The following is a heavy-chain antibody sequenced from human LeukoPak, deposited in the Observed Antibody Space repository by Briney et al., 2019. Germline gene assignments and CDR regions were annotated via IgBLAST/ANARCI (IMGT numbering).Heavy chain of an antibody. V-gene: IGHV3-7*01. CDR3: ARDFHTSEKRAFDI. D-gene: IGHD2/OR15-2a*01. CDR2: IKHDGSGK. CDR1: GFTFSSHW. Sequence: GGSLRLSCAASGFTFSSHWMTWVRQAPGKGLEWVANIKHDGSGKYYEDSVKGRFTISRDDAKNSLYLQMNSLRAEDTAVYYCARDFHTSEKRAFDIWGQGTMVIVSP. J-gene: IGHJ3*02.